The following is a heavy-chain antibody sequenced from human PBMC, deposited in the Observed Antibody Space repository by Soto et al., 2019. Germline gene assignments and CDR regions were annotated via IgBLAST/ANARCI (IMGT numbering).Heavy chain of an antibody. CDR1: GGSISSGGYY. Sequence: SETLSLTCTVSGGSISSGGYYWSWIRQHPGKGLEWIGYIYYSGSTYYNPSLKSRVTISVDTSKNQFSLKLSSVTAADTAVYYCEGVLNWALFDYWGQGTLVTVSS. J-gene: IGHJ4*02. CDR2: IYYSGST. V-gene: IGHV4-31*03. D-gene: IGHD1-1*01. CDR3: EGVLNWALFDY.